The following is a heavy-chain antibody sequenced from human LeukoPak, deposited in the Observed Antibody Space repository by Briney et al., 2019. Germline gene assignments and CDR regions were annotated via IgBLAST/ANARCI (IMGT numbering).Heavy chain of an antibody. V-gene: IGHV4-39*01. CDR3: TRYSASSGWFDP. CDR2: MSCSGST. J-gene: IGHJ5*02. CDR1: GGSITSSGFH. D-gene: IGHD1-26*01. Sequence: SETLSLTCTLSGGSITSSGFHWGWIRQSPGKGLEWIGGMSCSGSTYYNPSLRSRVTLSVDTSKNQFSLRLSSVTAADTAVYCCTRYSASSGWFDPWGQGTLVTVSS.